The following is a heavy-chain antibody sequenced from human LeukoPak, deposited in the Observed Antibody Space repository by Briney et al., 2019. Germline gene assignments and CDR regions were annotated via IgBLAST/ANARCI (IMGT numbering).Heavy chain of an antibody. Sequence: GGSLRLSCAASGFTFNRYWMSWVRQAPGKGLEWVANIKQDGSEIYYVDSVKGRFTISRDNVQNSLYLVINSLRAEDTAIYYCATIYCRNGVCYYFDYWGQGTLVTVSS. D-gene: IGHD2-8*01. CDR3: ATIYCRNGVCYYFDY. CDR2: IKQDGSEI. CDR1: GFTFNRYW. V-gene: IGHV3-7*01. J-gene: IGHJ4*02.